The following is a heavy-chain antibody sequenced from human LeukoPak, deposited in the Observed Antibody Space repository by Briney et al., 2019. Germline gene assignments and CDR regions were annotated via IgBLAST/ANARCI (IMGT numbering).Heavy chain of an antibody. CDR1: GGSFSGYY. V-gene: IGHV4-34*01. Sequence: SETLSLTCAVSGGSFSGYYWTWIRQPPGKGLEWIGEINHSGNANYNPSLKSRVTISLDMSENHFSLKLTSVTAADTAVYYCARGQAEGGYYDSSGYYVNDYWGQGTLVTVSS. CDR3: ARGQAEGGYYDSSGYYVNDY. CDR2: INHSGNA. J-gene: IGHJ4*02. D-gene: IGHD3-22*01.